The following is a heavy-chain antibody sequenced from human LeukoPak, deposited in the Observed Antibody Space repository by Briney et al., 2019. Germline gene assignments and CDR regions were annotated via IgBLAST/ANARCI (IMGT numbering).Heavy chain of an antibody. CDR1: GGSISSGGYY. J-gene: IGHJ6*03. V-gene: IGHV4-30-2*01. CDR2: IYHSGST. D-gene: IGHD2-2*01. CDR3: ARVIRYCSSTSCHLYCYYYMDV. Sequence: SETLSLTCTVSGGSISSGGYYWSWIRQPPGKGLEWIGYIYHSGSTHYNPSLKSRVTISVDRSKNQFSLKLSSVTAADTAVYYCARVIRYCSSTSCHLYCYYYMDVWGKGTTVTVSS.